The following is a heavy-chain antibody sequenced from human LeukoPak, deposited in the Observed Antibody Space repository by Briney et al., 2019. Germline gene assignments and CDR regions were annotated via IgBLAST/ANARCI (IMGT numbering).Heavy chain of an antibody. V-gene: IGHV1-2*02. J-gene: IGHJ5*02. CDR1: GYTFTGYY. Sequence: GASVKVSCKASGYTFTGYYMHWVRQAPGQGLEWMGWVNPNSGGTNYAQKFQGRVTMTRDTFISSAYMEVTRLNYDDTAVYFCARSPKTWFDPWGQGTLVTVSS. CDR3: ARSPKTWFDP. CDR2: VNPNSGGT.